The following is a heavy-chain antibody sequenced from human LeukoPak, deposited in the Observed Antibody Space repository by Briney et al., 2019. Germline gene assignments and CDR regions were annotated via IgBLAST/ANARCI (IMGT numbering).Heavy chain of an antibody. D-gene: IGHD2-2*01. CDR3: ARLYCSSTSCYQYYFDY. Sequence: SETLSLTCIVSGGSISSSIYYWAWIRQPPGKGLEWIGYIYYSGSTNYNPSLKSRVTISVDTSKNQFSLKLSSVTAADTAVYYCARLYCSSTSCYQYYFDYWGQGTLVTVSS. J-gene: IGHJ4*02. CDR1: GGSISSSIYY. CDR2: IYYSGST. V-gene: IGHV4-61*05.